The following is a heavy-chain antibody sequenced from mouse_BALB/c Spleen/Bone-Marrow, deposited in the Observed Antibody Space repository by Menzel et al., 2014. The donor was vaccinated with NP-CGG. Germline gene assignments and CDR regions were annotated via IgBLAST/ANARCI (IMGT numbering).Heavy chain of an antibody. Sequence: VKLMESGAELAKPGASVKMSCKASGYTLTSYWMHWVKQRPGQGLEWIGYINPSSGYTEFNQRFKDKATLTADRSSSTAYMQLSSLTSEDSAAYYCARGYYVMDYWGQGTSVTVSS. CDR3: ARGYYVMDY. CDR2: INPSSGYT. CDR1: GYTLTSYW. J-gene: IGHJ4*01. V-gene: IGHV1-7*01.